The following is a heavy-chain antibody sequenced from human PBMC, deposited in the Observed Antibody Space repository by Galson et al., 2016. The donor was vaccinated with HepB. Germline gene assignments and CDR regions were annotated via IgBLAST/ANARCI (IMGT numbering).Heavy chain of an antibody. D-gene: IGHD1-1*01. V-gene: IGHV3-23*01. CDR3: AKERLVRRIFYH. J-gene: IGHJ4*02. CDR1: GFVSSNFG. CDR2: ISTRRTT. Sequence: SLRLSCAASGFVSSNFGLSWVRQAPGKGLEWVASISTRRTTYYSDSVQGRFTISRDNSNNTLYLQMNGLRAEDTAVYYCAKERLVRRIFYHWGQGTLLTVSS.